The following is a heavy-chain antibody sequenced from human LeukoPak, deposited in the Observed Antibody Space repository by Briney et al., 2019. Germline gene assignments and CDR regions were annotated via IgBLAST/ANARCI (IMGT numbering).Heavy chain of an antibody. Sequence: GASVKVSCKASGYTFTSYGISWVRQAPGQGLEWMGWISAYNGNTNYAQKLQGRVTMTTDTSTSTAYMELRSLRSDDTAVYYCARGRGIAVAGTFFDYWGQGTLVTVSS. CDR2: ISAYNGNT. J-gene: IGHJ4*02. CDR3: ARGRGIAVAGTFFDY. D-gene: IGHD6-19*01. CDR1: GYTFTSYG. V-gene: IGHV1-18*01.